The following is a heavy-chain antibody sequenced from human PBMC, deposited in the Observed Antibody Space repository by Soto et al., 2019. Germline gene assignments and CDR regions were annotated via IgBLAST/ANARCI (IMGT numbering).Heavy chain of an antibody. V-gene: IGHV1-69*02. CDR3: ASPAPITGDLRLASFDL. Sequence: ASVKVSCKASGGTFSSYTISWVRQAPGQGLEWMGRIIPILGIANYAQKFQGRVTITADKSTSTAYMELSSLRSEDTAVYYCASPAPITGDLRLASFDLWGRGTLVTVSS. CDR2: IIPILGIA. CDR1: GGTFSSYT. J-gene: IGHJ2*01. D-gene: IGHD7-27*01.